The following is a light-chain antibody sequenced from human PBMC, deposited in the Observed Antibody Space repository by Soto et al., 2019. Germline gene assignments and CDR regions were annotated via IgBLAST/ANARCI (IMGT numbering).Light chain of an antibody. CDR3: AGWDASLNGVV. Sequence: QPVLTQPPSASGAPGQRVTIPCSGSSSNIGSNSVIWYQQVPGAPPKFLIYSDNQRPSWVPDRFSGSKSGTSASLAISGLQSEDEADYYCAGWDASLNGVVFGGGTKLTVL. J-gene: IGLJ2*01. CDR1: SSNIGSNS. CDR2: SDN. V-gene: IGLV1-44*01.